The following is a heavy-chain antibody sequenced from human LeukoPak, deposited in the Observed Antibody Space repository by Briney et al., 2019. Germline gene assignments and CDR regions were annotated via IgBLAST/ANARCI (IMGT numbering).Heavy chain of an antibody. D-gene: IGHD2/OR15-2a*01. V-gene: IGHV1-3*01. J-gene: IGHJ4*02. Sequence: GASVKVSCKASGYTFTSYAMHWVRQAPGQRLEWMGWINAGNGNTQYSQEFQGRVTISRDTSASTAYMELRGLRSDDTAVYYCARVYVGYLDYWGQGTLVTVSS. CDR2: INAGNGNT. CDR1: GYTFTSYA. CDR3: ARVYVGYLDY.